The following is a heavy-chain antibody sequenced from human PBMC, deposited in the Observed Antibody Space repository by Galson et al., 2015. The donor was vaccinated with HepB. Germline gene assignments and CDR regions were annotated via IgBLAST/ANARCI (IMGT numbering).Heavy chain of an antibody. D-gene: IGHD3-3*01. J-gene: IGHJ4*02. V-gene: IGHV1-3*01. CDR2: INDGNGNT. CDR1: GYTFTSYA. CDR3: ARAPFDNLWSGYSDY. Sequence: SVKVSCKASGYTFTSYAMHWERQAPGQGLEWMGWINDGNGNTKYSQKFQGRVTISRDTSATTAYMELSSLRSEDTAVYYCARAPFDNLWSGYSDYWGQGTLVTVSS.